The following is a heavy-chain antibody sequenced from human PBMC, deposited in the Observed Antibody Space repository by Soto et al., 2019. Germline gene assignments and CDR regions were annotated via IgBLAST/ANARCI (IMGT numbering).Heavy chain of an antibody. CDR2: ISWNSGSI. CDR3: AKGSYPGIDY. Sequence: SLRRSSAPSGFTVVDYAMHWVRQAPGKGLEWVSGISWNSGSIGYADSVKGRFTISRDNAKNSLYLQMNSLRAEDTALYYCAKGSYPGIDYWGQGT. J-gene: IGHJ4*02. V-gene: IGHV3-9*01. CDR1: GFTVVDYA.